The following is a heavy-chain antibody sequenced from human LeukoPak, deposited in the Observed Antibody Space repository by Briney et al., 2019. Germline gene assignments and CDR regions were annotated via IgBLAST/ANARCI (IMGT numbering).Heavy chain of an antibody. Sequence: GGSLRLSCAASGFAFSRYGMHWVRQAPGKGLEWVAVIWDDGSNQKYADSVKGRFTISRDNSKNTLYLQMNSLRAEDTAVYYCARGRGSSWYFDYWGQGTLVTVSS. D-gene: IGHD6-13*01. J-gene: IGHJ4*02. CDR1: GFAFSRYG. CDR2: IWDDGSNQ. CDR3: ARGRGSSWYFDY. V-gene: IGHV3-33*01.